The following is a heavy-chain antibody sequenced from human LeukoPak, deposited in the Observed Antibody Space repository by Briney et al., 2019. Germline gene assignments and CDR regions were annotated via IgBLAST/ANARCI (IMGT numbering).Heavy chain of an antibody. CDR1: GFTFGSHA. D-gene: IGHD5-12*01. CDR3: GKTKVGDRSGQKPAWPVDY. CDR2: IFGSGGSP. V-gene: IGHV3-23*01. Sequence: GGSLRLSCEASGFTFGSHAMYGVRQAPGKGLEWVAGIFGSGGSPHYADPVKGRFTISRDNSRNTVYLQINSLRAEDTAVYYCGKTKVGDRSGQKPAWPVDYWGQGTLVNVSS. J-gene: IGHJ4*02.